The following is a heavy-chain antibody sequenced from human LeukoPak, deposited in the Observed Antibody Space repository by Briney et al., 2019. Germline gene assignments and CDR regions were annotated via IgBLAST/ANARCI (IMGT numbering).Heavy chain of an antibody. Sequence: ASVKVSCKASGYTFTGHYVHWVRQAPGQGLEWMGWINPNSGGTNYAQKFQGRVTMTRDTSISTAYMELSRLRSDDTAVYYCARSIAVAGTVADYWGQGTLVTVSS. CDR1: GYTFTGHY. V-gene: IGHV1-2*02. CDR3: ARSIAVAGTVADY. D-gene: IGHD6-19*01. CDR2: INPNSGGT. J-gene: IGHJ4*02.